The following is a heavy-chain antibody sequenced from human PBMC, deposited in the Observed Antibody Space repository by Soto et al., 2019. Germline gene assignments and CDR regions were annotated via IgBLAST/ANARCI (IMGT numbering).Heavy chain of an antibody. CDR2: IWYDGSIK. CDR3: ARIDCTGDNCNSYYHYGMDV. D-gene: IGHD2-15*01. CDR1: GFTFHTYG. Sequence: GGSLRLSCAASGFTFHTYGMHWVRQIPGKGLQWVAIIWYDGSIKYYADSVKGRFTISRDNSKNTLYLQMNSLSDEDTAVYYCARIDCTGDNCNSYYHYGMDVWGQGTTVTVSS. J-gene: IGHJ6*02. V-gene: IGHV3-33*01.